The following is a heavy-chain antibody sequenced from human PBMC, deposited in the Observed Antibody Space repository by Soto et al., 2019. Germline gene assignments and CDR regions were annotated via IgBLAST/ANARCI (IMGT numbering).Heavy chain of an antibody. CDR3: AKRTDNWNHGGPLDY. D-gene: IGHD1-20*01. V-gene: IGHV3-23*01. CDR2: SSYSVGST. CDR1: GFTFTTDA. J-gene: IGHJ4*02. Sequence: PGGYLRLSCAASGFTFTTDAMTWVRPSSGKGPGWGSASSYSVGSTCYADPGTGRATLSIDNSKNTLARQMNTLRADDTAVYYRAKRTDNWNHGGPLDYLGLATLVTVSS.